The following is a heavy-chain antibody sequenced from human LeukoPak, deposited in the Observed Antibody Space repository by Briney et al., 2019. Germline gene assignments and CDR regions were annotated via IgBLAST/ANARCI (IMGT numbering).Heavy chain of an antibody. D-gene: IGHD3-9*01. CDR3: ARATQLRYFDWLPNSFDY. J-gene: IGHJ4*02. V-gene: IGHV4-59*01. CDR2: IYYSGST. CDR1: GGSIISYY. Sequence: SETLSLTCSVSGGSIISYYWSWIRQPPGKGLEWIGYIYYSGSTNYNPSLKSRVTISVDTSKNQFSLKLSSVTAADTAVYYCARATQLRYFDWLPNSFDYWGQGTLVTVSS.